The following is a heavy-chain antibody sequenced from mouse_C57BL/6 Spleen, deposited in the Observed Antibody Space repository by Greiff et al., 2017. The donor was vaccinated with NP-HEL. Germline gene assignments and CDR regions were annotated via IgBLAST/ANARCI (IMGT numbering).Heavy chain of an antibody. D-gene: IGHD2-14*01. CDR3: ARGVRAWFAY. Sequence: QVQLKQSGPELVKPGASVKISCKASGYAFSSSWMNWVKQRPGKGLEWIGRIYPGDGDTNYNGKFKGKATLTADKSSSTAYMQLSSLTSEDSAVYFCARGVRAWFAYWGQGTLVTVSA. V-gene: IGHV1-82*01. J-gene: IGHJ3*01. CDR2: IYPGDGDT. CDR1: GYAFSSSW.